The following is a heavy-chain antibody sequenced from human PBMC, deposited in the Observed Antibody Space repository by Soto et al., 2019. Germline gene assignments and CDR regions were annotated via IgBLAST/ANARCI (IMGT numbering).Heavy chain of an antibody. CDR1: GYTFTSYA. J-gene: IGHJ4*02. CDR2: INAGNGNT. V-gene: IGHV1-3*05. D-gene: IGHD3-9*01. Sequence: QVQLVQSGAEEKKPGASVKVSCKASGYTFTSYAMHWVRQAPGQRLEWMGWINAGNGNTKYSQKFQGRVTITRDTSXSXGYMELSSLRSEDTAVYYCARDLGYYDILTGYYFDYWGQGTLVTVSS. CDR3: ARDLGYYDILTGYYFDY.